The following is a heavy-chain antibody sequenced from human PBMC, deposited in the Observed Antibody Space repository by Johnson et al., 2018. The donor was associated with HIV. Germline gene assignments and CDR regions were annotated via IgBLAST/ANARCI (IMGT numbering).Heavy chain of an antibody. Sequence: VQLVESGGGLVQPGGSLRLSCPASAFTFRSYAIHWVRPAPGKGLEYVSAISSNGGSSYPANSVKCRFTISRDNSKNTLYLQMGSLGAEDMAVYYCAREGRSSSSGAFDIWGQGTMVTVSS. V-gene: IGHV3-64*01. CDR2: ISSNGGSS. D-gene: IGHD6-6*01. CDR3: AREGRSSSSGAFDI. J-gene: IGHJ3*02. CDR1: AFTFRSYA.